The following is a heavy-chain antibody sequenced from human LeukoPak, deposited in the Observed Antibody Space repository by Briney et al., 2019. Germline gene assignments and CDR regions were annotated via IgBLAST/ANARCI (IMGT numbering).Heavy chain of an antibody. CDR3: AKRSGHGSDDYYLCDF. CDR1: GYSFPIYW. CDR2: IYPSDSDT. V-gene: IGHV5-51*01. D-gene: IGHD3-10*01. J-gene: IGHJ4*02. Sequence: GESLKISCEASGYSFPIYWIGWVRQMPGKGLEWMGIIYPSDSDTKYSPSFQGQVTISVDKVTRTAYLQWNSLKASDTAIYYCAKRSGHGSDDYYLCDFWGQGTLVSVSS.